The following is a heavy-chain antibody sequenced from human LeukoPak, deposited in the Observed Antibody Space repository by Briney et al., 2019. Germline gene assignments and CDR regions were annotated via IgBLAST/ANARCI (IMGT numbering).Heavy chain of an antibody. J-gene: IGHJ4*02. CDR2: ITTGDGNT. CDR1: GFTFSSTS. V-gene: IGHV3-23*01. CDR3: AKDGGLWVSAHWGDS. Sequence: GGSLRLSCAASGFTFSSTSMSWVRQAPGKGLKWVSTITTGDGNTYYADSVKGRFTVSRDDSKNTLYLQMNSLRAEDTAVYYCAKDGGLWVSAHWGDSWGRGTLVTVSS. D-gene: IGHD7-27*01.